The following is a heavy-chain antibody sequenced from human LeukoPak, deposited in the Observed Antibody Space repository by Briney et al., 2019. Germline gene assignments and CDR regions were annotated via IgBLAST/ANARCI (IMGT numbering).Heavy chain of an antibody. CDR3: ARPLWFGENPAFDI. J-gene: IGHJ3*02. V-gene: IGHV4-59*08. CDR2: IYYSGST. D-gene: IGHD3-10*01. Sequence: KPSETLSLTCTVSGGSISSYYWRWIRQPPGKGLEWIGYIYYSGSTNYNPSLKSRVTISVDTSKNQFSLKLSSVTAADTAVYYCARPLWFGENPAFDIWGQGTMVTVSS. CDR1: GGSISSYY.